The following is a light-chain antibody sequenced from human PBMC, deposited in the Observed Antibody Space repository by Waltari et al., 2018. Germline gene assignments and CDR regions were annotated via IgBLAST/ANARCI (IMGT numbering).Light chain of an antibody. J-gene: IGKJ4*01. CDR1: QSVSSY. Sequence: TQSPATLSLSPGERATLSCRASQSVSSYLAWYQQKPGQAPRLLIYDASNRATGIPARFSGSGSGTDFTLTISSLEPEDFAVYYCQQRSNWPPSLTFGGGTKVEI. CDR3: QQRSNWPPSLT. V-gene: IGKV3-11*01. CDR2: DAS.